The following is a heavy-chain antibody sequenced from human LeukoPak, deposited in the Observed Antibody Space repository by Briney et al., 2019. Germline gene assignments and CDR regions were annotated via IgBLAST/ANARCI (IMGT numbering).Heavy chain of an antibody. CDR1: GGSFSGYY. J-gene: IGHJ6*02. CDR2: INHSGST. V-gene: IGHV4-34*01. Sequence: PSETLSLTCAVYGGSFSGYYWSWIRQPPGKGLEWIGEINHSGSTNYNPSLKSRVTISVDTSKNQFSLKLSSVTAADTAVYYCAQSITYYYHGMDVWGQGTTVTVSS. CDR3: AQSITYYYHGMDV. D-gene: IGHD3-3*02.